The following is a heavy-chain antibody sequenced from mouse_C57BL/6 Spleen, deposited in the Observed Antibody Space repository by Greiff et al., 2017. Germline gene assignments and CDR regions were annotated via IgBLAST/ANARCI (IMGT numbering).Heavy chain of an antibody. CDR1: GYAFSSYW. V-gene: IGHV1-80*01. Sequence: QVQLQQSGAELVKPGASVKISCKASGYAFSSYWMNWVKQRPGKGLEWIGQIYPGDGDTNYNGKFKGKATLTADKSSSTAYMQLSSLTSEDSAVYFCARKGDWSYFDYWGQGTTLTVSS. CDR3: ARKGDWSYFDY. CDR2: IYPGDGDT. D-gene: IGHD3-3*01. J-gene: IGHJ2*01.